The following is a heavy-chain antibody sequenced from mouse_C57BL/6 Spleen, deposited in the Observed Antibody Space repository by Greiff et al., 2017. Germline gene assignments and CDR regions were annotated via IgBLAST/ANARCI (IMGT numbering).Heavy chain of an antibody. CDR3: ARDYYGIFDD. D-gene: IGHD1-1*01. CDR1: GYTFTSYW. Sequence: QVQLQQPGAELVMPGASVKLSCKASGYTFTSYWMHWVKQRPGQGLEWIGEIDPSDSYTNYNQKFKGKSTLTVDKSSSTAYMQLSSLTSEDSAVYYCARDYYGIFDDWGQGTTLTVSS. V-gene: IGHV1-69*01. CDR2: IDPSDSYT. J-gene: IGHJ2*01.